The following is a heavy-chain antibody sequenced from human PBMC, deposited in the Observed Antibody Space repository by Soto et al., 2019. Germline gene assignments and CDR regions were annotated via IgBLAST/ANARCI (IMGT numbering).Heavy chain of an antibody. Sequence: GGSLRLSCAASGFTVSSNYMSWVRQAPGKGLEWVSVIYSGGSTYYADSVKGRFTISRNNSKNTLYLQMNSLRAEDTAVYYCASLSYGDYESDYWGQGTLVTVSS. CDR2: IYSGGST. V-gene: IGHV3-53*04. CDR1: GFTVSSNY. CDR3: ASLSYGDYESDY. D-gene: IGHD4-17*01. J-gene: IGHJ4*02.